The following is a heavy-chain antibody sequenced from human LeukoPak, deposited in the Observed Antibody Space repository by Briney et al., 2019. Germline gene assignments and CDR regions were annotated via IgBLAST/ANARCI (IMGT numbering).Heavy chain of an antibody. Sequence: PSETLSLTCTVSGGSISPYYWNWIRQPAGKGLEWIGRIYTSGSTNYNPSLKSRVTMSVDTSKNQFSLKLSSVTAADTAVYYCARVVPAAFDAFDIWGQGTMVTVSS. V-gene: IGHV4-4*07. CDR1: GGSISPYY. D-gene: IGHD2-2*01. CDR2: IYTSGST. CDR3: ARVVPAAFDAFDI. J-gene: IGHJ3*02.